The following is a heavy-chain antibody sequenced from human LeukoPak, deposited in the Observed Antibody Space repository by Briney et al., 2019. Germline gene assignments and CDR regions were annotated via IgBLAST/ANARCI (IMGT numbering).Heavy chain of an antibody. CDR1: GFTFSSYW. V-gene: IGHV3-7*01. CDR2: IKQDGSEK. Sequence: GGSLRLSCAASGFTFSSYWMSWVRQAPGKGLEWVANIKQDGSEKYYVDSVKGRFTISRDNAKNSLYLQMNSLRAEDTAVYYCARSRDGYNSGAFDIWGQGTMVTVSS. J-gene: IGHJ3*02. CDR3: ARSRDGYNSGAFDI. D-gene: IGHD5-24*01.